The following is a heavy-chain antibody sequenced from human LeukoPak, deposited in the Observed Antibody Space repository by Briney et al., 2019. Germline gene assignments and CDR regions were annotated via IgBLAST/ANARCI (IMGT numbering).Heavy chain of an antibody. CDR2: IIPIFGTA. J-gene: IGHJ4*02. Sequence: PGGSLRLSCAASGGTLSSYAISWVRQAPGQGLEWMGGIIPIFGTANYAQKFQGRVTITTDESTSTAYMELSSLRSEDTAVYYCARGYYYDSSGHYYFDYWGQGTLVTVSS. D-gene: IGHD3-22*01. CDR3: ARGYYYDSSGHYYFDY. CDR1: GGTLSSYA. V-gene: IGHV1-69*05.